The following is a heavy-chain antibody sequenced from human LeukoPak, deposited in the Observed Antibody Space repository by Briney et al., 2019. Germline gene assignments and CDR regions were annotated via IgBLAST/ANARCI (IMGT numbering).Heavy chain of an antibody. CDR2: INPNSGGT. V-gene: IGHV1-2*02. CDR3: ARASYDILTGYPLDFDY. Sequence: GASVKVSCKASGYTFTSYGISWVRQAPGQGLEWMGWINPNSGGTNYAQKFQGRVTMTRDTSISTAYMELSRLRSDDTAVYYCARASYDILTGYPLDFDYWGQGTLVTVSS. J-gene: IGHJ4*02. D-gene: IGHD3-9*01. CDR1: GYTFTSYG.